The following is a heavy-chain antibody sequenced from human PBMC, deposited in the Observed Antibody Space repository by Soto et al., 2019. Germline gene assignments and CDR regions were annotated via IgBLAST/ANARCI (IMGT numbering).Heavy chain of an antibody. CDR2: INPNTGGT. Sequence: ASVKVSCKISGYTFTDYYLHWVRQAPGQGLEWVGWINPNTGGTNYAQRFQGRVTMTRDTSISTAYMELSRLTSDDTAVYYCARDPIGGGAPYYCDYWGQGTLVTAPQ. D-gene: IGHD3-16*01. J-gene: IGHJ4*02. CDR3: ARDPIGGGAPYYCDY. V-gene: IGHV1-2*02. CDR1: GYTFTDYY.